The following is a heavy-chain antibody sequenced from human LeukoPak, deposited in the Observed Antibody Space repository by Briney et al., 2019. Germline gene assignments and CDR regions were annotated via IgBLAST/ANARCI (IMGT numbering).Heavy chain of an antibody. J-gene: IGHJ4*02. Sequence: ASVKASCKVSGYTLTELSMHWVQQAPGKGLERMGRVDPEDGETIYAVKFQGRVTITADTSTDTAYMELSSLRSEDTAVYYCATGIVVIPAATDYWGQGTLVTVSS. CDR1: GYTLTELS. CDR3: ATGIVVIPAATDY. CDR2: VDPEDGET. V-gene: IGHV1-24*01. D-gene: IGHD2-2*01.